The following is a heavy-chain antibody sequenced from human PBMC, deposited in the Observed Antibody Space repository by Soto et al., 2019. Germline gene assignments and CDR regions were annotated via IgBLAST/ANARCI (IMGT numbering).Heavy chain of an antibody. CDR3: ARDKWGYYGSGSWNWFDP. Sequence: QVQLQESGPGLVKPSQTLSLTCTVSGGSISSGGYYWSWIRQHPGKGLEWIGYIYYSGSTYYNPSLKSRVTISVDTSKNQFSLKLSSVTAADTAVYYCARDKWGYYGSGSWNWFDPWGQGTLVTVSS. CDR2: IYYSGST. V-gene: IGHV4-31*03. CDR1: GGSISSGGYY. J-gene: IGHJ5*02. D-gene: IGHD3-10*01.